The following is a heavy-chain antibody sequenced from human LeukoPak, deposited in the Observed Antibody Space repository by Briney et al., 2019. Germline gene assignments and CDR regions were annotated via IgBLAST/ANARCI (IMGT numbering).Heavy chain of an antibody. V-gene: IGHV4-59*12. CDR2: IYYSGST. J-gene: IGHJ6*03. CDR3: AREANYYGSGSSRLYYYYMDV. Sequence: PSETLSLTCSVSGGAISRYYWSWIRQPPGKGLEWIGYIYYSGSTNYNPSLKSRVTISVDTSKNQFSLKLSSVTAADTAVYYCAREANYYGSGSSRLYYYYMDVWGKGTTVTVSS. CDR1: GGAISRYY. D-gene: IGHD3-10*01.